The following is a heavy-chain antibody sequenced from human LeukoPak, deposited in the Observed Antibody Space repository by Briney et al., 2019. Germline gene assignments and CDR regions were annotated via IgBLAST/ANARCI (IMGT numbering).Heavy chain of an antibody. V-gene: IGHV4-59*01. CDR3: ARDQVPSDGNEVWFDP. CDR1: GVSISSYY. J-gene: IGHJ5*02. D-gene: IGHD5-24*01. Sequence: SETLSLTCTVSGVSISSYYWSWIRQPPGKGLEWIGYIYYSGSTNHNPSLKSRVTISVDTSKNHFSLKLSSVTAADTAVYYCARDQVPSDGNEVWFDPWGQGTLVTVSS. CDR2: IYYSGST.